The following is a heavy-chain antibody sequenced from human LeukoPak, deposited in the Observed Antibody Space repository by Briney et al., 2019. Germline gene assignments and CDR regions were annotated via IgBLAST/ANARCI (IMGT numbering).Heavy chain of an antibody. V-gene: IGHV3-11*01. D-gene: IGHD5-24*01. J-gene: IGHJ6*03. CDR2: ISSRSGAAI. Sequence: GGSLRLSCAASGFTFGDYYMSWIRQAPGKGLKWVSYISSRSGAAIYYADSVKCRFTISRDNAQNSLYLQMDSLRAEDTALYYCVRVGNRDQDYYYSYMDVWGRGTTVTVSS. CDR3: VRVGNRDQDYYYSYMDV. CDR1: GFTFGDYY.